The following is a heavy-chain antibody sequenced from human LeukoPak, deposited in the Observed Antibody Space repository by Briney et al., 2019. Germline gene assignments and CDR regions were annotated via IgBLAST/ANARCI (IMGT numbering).Heavy chain of an antibody. CDR1: GFTFSSYA. CDR3: AKAFYIVGSTRTAFDI. Sequence: PGGSLRLSCAASGFTFSSYAMSWVRQAPGKGLEWVSDISGNGSTTYYADTVKGRFTISRDNSKNTLYLQMNSQREEDTAVYYCAKAFYIVGSTRTAFDIWGQGTVVTVSS. CDR2: ISGNGSTT. D-gene: IGHD1-26*01. V-gene: IGHV3-23*01. J-gene: IGHJ3*02.